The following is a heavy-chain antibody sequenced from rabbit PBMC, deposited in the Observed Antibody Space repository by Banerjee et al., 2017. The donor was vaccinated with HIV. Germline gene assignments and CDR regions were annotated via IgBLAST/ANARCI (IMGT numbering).Heavy chain of an antibody. CDR1: Y. CDR2: INTSSGST. Sequence: YMCWVRQAPGKGLELIACINTSSGSTVYATWAKGRFTISRSTSLNTVDLKMTSLTVADTATYFCARGGLRYFAGGWGWDSFGLWGQGTLVTVS. J-gene: IGHJ3*01. V-gene: IGHV1S43*01. D-gene: IGHD4-1*01. CDR3: ARGGLRYFAGGWGWDSFGL.